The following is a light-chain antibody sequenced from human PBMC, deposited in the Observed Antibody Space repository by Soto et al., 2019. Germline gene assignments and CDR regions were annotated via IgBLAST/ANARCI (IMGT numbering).Light chain of an antibody. Sequence: EMVMTQSPAILSVSPGESSTLSCRASRSVNSNYLAWYQQHPGQPPRLLIYGISTRATGIPARFSGSGSGTEFSLTISSLQSGDFAVYYCQQYSKWPITFGQGTRLEIK. CDR3: QQYSKWPIT. CDR2: GIS. CDR1: RSVNSN. J-gene: IGKJ5*01. V-gene: IGKV3-15*01.